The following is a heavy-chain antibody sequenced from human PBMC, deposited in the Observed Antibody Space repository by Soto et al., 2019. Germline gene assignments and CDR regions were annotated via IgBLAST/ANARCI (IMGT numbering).Heavy chain of an antibody. J-gene: IGHJ3*01. CDR2: IYYSGST. V-gene: IGHV4-59*01. D-gene: IGHD4-17*01. Sequence: PSETLSLTCTVSGGSISSDYWNWIRQPPGRGLEWLGHIYYSGSTSYSPSLESRVTISIDTSKNQFPLRLRYVTAADTAMYYCAKGFRGLRSALDFCGQGTKVTVSS. CDR1: GGSISSDY. CDR3: AKGFRGLRSALDF.